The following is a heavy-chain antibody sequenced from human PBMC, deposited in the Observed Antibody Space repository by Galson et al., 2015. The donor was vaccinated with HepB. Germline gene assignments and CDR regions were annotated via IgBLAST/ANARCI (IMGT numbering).Heavy chain of an antibody. CDR2: IIPIFGTA. CDR1: GGTFSSYA. V-gene: IGHV1-69*06. D-gene: IGHD2-2*01. Sequence: SVKVSCKASGGTFSSYAISWVRQAPGQGLEWMGGIIPIFGTANYAQKFQGRVTITADKSTSTAYMELSSLRSEDTAVYYCARDGPFDCSSPSCTLNYYYYYGMDVWGQGTPVTVSS. J-gene: IGHJ6*02. CDR3: ARDGPFDCSSPSCTLNYYYYYGMDV.